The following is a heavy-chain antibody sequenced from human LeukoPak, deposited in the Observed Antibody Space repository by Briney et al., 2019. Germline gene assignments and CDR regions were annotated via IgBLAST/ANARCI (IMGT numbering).Heavy chain of an antibody. CDR2: IYYSGIT. V-gene: IGHV4-39*01. D-gene: IGHD3-9*01. CDR3: ARLTLSIF. Sequence: SETLSLTCTVSGGSISSSSYYWGWIRQPPGKGVEWIGSIYYSGITYYNPSLKSRVTISVDTSKNQFSLKLSSVTAADTAVYYCARLTLSIFWGQGTLVTVSS. J-gene: IGHJ4*02. CDR1: GGSISSSSYY.